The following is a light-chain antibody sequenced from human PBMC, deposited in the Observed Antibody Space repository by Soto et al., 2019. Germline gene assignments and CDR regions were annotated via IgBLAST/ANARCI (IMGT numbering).Light chain of an antibody. J-gene: IGKJ5*01. CDR2: AAS. V-gene: IGKV1-33*01. CDR3: QQYGSLQST. CDR1: QDIGNS. Sequence: DIQMTQSPSSLSGSVGDRVTITCQASQDIGNSVNWYQQKPGKAPKLLLSAASNLETGDPLRFSGSGSGTDFAFIISSLQPEDVATYFCQQYGSLQSTFGQGTRLEIK.